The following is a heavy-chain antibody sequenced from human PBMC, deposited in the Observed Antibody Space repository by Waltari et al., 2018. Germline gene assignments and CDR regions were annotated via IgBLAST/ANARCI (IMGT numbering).Heavy chain of an antibody. CDR3: ATWTGGSLGAFDN. CDR1: GFTVSNNY. D-gene: IGHD7-27*01. J-gene: IGHJ3*02. V-gene: IGHV3-53*01. CDR2: IYSGGDT. Sequence: EVQLVESGGGLIQPGGSLRLSCEVSGFTVSNNYIGWVRQAPGKGLEWVQVIYSGGDTYDEAAGRGRVTISRDNSKNTLYLQMNSLGVEDTALYYCATWTGGSLGAFDNWGQGTMVTVSS.